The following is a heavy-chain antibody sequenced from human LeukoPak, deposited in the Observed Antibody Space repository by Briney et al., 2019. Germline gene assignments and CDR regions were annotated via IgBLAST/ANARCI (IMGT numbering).Heavy chain of an antibody. D-gene: IGHD6-13*01. CDR3: ARGIAESRSSWNWFDP. Sequence: GGSLRLSCAASGFTFSSYGMHWVRQAPGKGLEWVAVIWYGGSNKYYADSVKGRFTISRDNSKNTLYLQMNSLRAEDTAVYYCARGIAESRSSWNWFDPWGQGTLVTVSS. CDR1: GFTFSSYG. V-gene: IGHV3-33*01. J-gene: IGHJ5*02. CDR2: IWYGGSNK.